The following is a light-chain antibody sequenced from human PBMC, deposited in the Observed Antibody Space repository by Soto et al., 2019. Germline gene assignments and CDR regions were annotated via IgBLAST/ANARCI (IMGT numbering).Light chain of an antibody. V-gene: IGKV3-20*01. CDR2: GAS. J-gene: IGKJ1*01. Sequence: EIVLTQSPGTLSLSPGEGATLSCGASQSVSSNYLAWYQQKPGQAPRLVIYGASTRATGIPYRFSGSGSGTDFTLTISRLEAEDFGVYYCQQYGSSPRTFGQGTKVDIK. CDR3: QQYGSSPRT. CDR1: QSVSSNY.